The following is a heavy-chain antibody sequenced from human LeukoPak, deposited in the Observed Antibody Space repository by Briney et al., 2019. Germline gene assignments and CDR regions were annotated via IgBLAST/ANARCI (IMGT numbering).Heavy chain of an antibody. CDR3: ARDFRKRIAVAGTFDY. J-gene: IGHJ4*02. CDR1: TFTFSSYA. V-gene: IGHV3-30*04. Sequence: PGRSMILSWAASTFTFSSYATHWVRQAPGKWLEWEAVISYEGSNKYYADSVKGRFTMSGDNSKNTLYLQMNSLRAEDTAVYYCARDFRKRIAVAGTFDYWGQGTLVTVSS. D-gene: IGHD6-19*01. CDR2: ISYEGSNK.